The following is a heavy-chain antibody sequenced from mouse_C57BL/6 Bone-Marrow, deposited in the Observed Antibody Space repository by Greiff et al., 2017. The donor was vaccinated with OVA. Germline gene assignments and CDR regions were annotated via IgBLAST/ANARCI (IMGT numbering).Heavy chain of an antibody. J-gene: IGHJ1*03. CDR3: AREQGYYYGSSYWYFDV. Sequence: EVKLVESGGGLVKPGGSLKLSCAASGFTFSSYAMSWVRQTPEKRLEWVATISDGGSYTYYPDNVKGRSTISIDNAKNNLYLQMSHLKSEDTAMYYCAREQGYYYGSSYWYFDVWGTGTTVTVSA. V-gene: IGHV5-4*01. CDR1: GFTFSSYA. CDR2: ISDGGSYT. D-gene: IGHD1-1*01.